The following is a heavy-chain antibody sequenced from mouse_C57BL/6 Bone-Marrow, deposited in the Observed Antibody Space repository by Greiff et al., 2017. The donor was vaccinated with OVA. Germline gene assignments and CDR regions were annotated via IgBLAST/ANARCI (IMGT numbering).Heavy chain of an antibody. CDR2: ISSGGSYT. Sequence: KVVESGGDLVKPGGSLKLSCAASGFTFSSYGMSWVRQTPDKRLEWVATISSGGSYTYYPDSVKGRFTISRDNAKNTLYLQMSSLKSEDTAMYYCARRDYGRDYWGQGTTLTVSS. V-gene: IGHV5-6*02. D-gene: IGHD1-1*01. CDR3: ARRDYGRDY. J-gene: IGHJ2*01. CDR1: GFTFSSYG.